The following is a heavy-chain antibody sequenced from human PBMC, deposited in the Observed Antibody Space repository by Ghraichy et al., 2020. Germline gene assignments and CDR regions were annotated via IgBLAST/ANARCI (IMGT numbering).Heavy chain of an antibody. V-gene: IGHV3-23*01. Sequence: GESLNISCAASGFTFSSYAMSWVRQAPGKGLEWVSAISGSGGSTYYADSVKGRFTISRDNSKNTLYLQMNSLGAEDTAVYYCAKVPLDILTGPYYFDYWGQGTLVTVSS. CDR1: GFTFSSYA. CDR2: ISGSGGST. D-gene: IGHD3-9*01. J-gene: IGHJ4*02. CDR3: AKVPLDILTGPYYFDY.